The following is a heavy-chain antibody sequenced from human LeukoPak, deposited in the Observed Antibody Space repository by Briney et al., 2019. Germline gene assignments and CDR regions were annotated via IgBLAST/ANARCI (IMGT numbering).Heavy chain of an antibody. Sequence: QPGGSLRLSCAASGFTFSSYWMSWVRQAPGKGLEWVANIKQDGSEKYYVDSVKGRFTISRDNAKNSLYLQMNSLRGEDTAVYYCVRVSCTNGVCYGFDYWGQGTLVTVSS. V-gene: IGHV3-7*01. CDR2: IKQDGSEK. D-gene: IGHD2-8*01. CDR3: VRVSCTNGVCYGFDY. J-gene: IGHJ4*02. CDR1: GFTFSSYW.